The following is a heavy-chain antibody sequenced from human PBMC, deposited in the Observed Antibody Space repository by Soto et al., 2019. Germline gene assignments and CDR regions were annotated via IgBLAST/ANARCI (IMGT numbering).Heavy chain of an antibody. Sequence: QMQLVQSGPEVKKPGTSVKVFCKASGFTFTSSAVQWVRQARGQRLEWIGWIVVGSGNTNYAQKFQERVTITRDMSTSTAYMELSSLRSEDTAVYYCAAASAITIFGVVIPYYYYGMDVWGQGTTVTVSS. CDR2: IVVGSGNT. V-gene: IGHV1-58*01. CDR1: GFTFTSSA. J-gene: IGHJ6*02. D-gene: IGHD3-3*01. CDR3: AAASAITIFGVVIPYYYYGMDV.